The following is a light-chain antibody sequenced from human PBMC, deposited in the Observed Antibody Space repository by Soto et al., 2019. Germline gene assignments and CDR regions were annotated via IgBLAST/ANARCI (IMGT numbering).Light chain of an antibody. J-gene: IGKJ1*01. V-gene: IGKV3-20*01. Sequence: EIVLTQSPGTLSLSPGERATLSCKASQSVSSNLAWYQQKPGQAPRLLIYGASGRATGIPDRFSGSGSGTDFTLTISSLEPEDFAVYYCQQYGSAPRTFGQGTKVDIK. CDR3: QQYGSAPRT. CDR2: GAS. CDR1: QSVSSN.